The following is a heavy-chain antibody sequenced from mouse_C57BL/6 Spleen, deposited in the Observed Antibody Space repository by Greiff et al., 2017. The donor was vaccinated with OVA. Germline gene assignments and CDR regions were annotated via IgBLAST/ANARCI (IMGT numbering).Heavy chain of an antibody. CDR1: GFTFSDYY. CDR2: INYDGSST. V-gene: IGHV5-16*01. CDR3: ARYSNYFDY. D-gene: IGHD2-5*01. Sequence: EVQRVESEGGLVQPGSSMKLSCTASGFTFSDYYMAWVRQVPEKGLEWVANINYDGSSTYYLDSLKSRFIISRDNAKNILYLQMSSLKSEDTATYYCARYSNYFDYWGQGTTLTVSS. J-gene: IGHJ2*01.